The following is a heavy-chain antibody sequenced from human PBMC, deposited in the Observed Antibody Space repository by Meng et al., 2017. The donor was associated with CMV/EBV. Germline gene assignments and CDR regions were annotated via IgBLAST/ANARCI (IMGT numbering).Heavy chain of an antibody. V-gene: IGHV3-30*02. Sequence: GESLKISCAASGFTFSSYGMHWVRQAPGKGLEWVAFIRYDGSNKYYADSVKGRFTISRDNSKNTLYLQMNSLRAEDTAVYYCAKARIVVVPAAHLYGMDVWGQGTTVTVSS. CDR2: IRYDGSNK. CDR1: GFTFSSYG. J-gene: IGHJ6*02. CDR3: AKARIVVVPAAHLYGMDV. D-gene: IGHD2-2*01.